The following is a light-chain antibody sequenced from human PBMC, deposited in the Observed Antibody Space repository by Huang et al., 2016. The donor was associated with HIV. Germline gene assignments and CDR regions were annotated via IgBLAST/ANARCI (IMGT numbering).Light chain of an antibody. CDR3: QQRSNWPLT. CDR2: DIS. J-gene: IGKJ5*01. CDR1: QSVSTY. V-gene: IGKV3-11*01. Sequence: EIVLTQSPATLSLSPGESATLSCRASQSVSTYLAWYQQKPGQAPRLLIYDISNRATGIPPRFSGSGSGTDFPLTISSLEPEDFAVYYCQQRSNWPLTFGQGTRLEI.